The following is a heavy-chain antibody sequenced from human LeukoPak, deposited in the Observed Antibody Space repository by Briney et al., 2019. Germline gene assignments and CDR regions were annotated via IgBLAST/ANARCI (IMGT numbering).Heavy chain of an antibody. Sequence: GSLRLSCAASGFTFSSYAMSWVRQAPGKGLEWVSAISGSGGSTYYADSVKGRFTISRDNSKNTLYLQMNSLRAEDTAVYYCAKGGYYDILTGYVDYWGQGTLVTVSS. D-gene: IGHD3-9*01. J-gene: IGHJ4*02. CDR1: GFTFSSYA. CDR3: AKGGYYDILTGYVDY. CDR2: ISGSGGST. V-gene: IGHV3-23*01.